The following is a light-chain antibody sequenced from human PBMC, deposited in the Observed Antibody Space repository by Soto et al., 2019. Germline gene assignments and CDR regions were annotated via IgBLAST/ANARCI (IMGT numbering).Light chain of an antibody. CDR3: CSYAGSYTYV. CDR2: DVS. J-gene: IGLJ1*01. CDR1: SSDVGNYNY. Sequence: QSALTQPPSVSGSPGQSGTISCTGTSSDVGNYNYVSWYQQHPGKAPKLMIYDVSKRPSGVPDRFSGSKSGNTASLTISGLQAEDEADYYCCSYAGSYTYVFGTGTKLTVL. V-gene: IGLV2-11*01.